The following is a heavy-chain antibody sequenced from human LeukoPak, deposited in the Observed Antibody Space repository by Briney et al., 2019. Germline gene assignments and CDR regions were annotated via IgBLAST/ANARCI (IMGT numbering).Heavy chain of an antibody. D-gene: IGHD6-19*01. V-gene: IGHV4-61*01. CDR3: AREQEGSSGWYNWFDP. CDR2: IYYSGST. Sequence: SETLSLTCTVSGGSISSSSYYWGWIRQPPGKGLEWIGYIYYSGSTNYNPSLKSRVTISVDTSKNQFSLKLSSVTAADTAVYYCAREQEGSSGWYNWFDPWGQGTLVAVSS. J-gene: IGHJ5*02. CDR1: GGSISSSSYY.